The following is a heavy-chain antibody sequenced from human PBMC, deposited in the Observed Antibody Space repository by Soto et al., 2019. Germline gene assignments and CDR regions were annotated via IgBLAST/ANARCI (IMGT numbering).Heavy chain of an antibody. Sequence: ASVKVSCKASGYTFTSYDINWVRQATGQGLEWMGWMNPNSGNTGYAQKFQGRVNMTRNTSISTTYMKLSSLRSEDTAVYYCGANFFCSGGSWYPVRFYMDVWGKGTTVTVSS. V-gene: IGHV1-8*01. D-gene: IGHD2-15*01. J-gene: IGHJ6*03. CDR2: MNPNSGNT. CDR1: GYTFTSYD. CDR3: GANFFCSGGSWYPVRFYMDV.